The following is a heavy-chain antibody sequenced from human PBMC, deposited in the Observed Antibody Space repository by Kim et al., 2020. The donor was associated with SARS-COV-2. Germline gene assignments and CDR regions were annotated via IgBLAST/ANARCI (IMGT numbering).Heavy chain of an antibody. CDR1: GFTFRSYW. V-gene: IGHV3-74*01. CDR3: ARVRVVVVAATSYYYGMDV. D-gene: IGHD2-15*01. CDR2: INSDGSST. Sequence: GGSLRLSCAASGFTFRSYWMHWVRQAPGKGLVWVSRINSDGSSTTYADSVTGRFTISRDNAKNTLYMQMKSLRAEDTAVYYCARVRVVVVAATSYYYGMDVWGQGTTVAVPS. J-gene: IGHJ6*02.